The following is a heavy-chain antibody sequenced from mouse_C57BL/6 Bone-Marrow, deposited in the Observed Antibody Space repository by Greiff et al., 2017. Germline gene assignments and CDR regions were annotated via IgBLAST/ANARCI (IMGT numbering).Heavy chain of an antibody. Sequence: EVKVEESGGGLVKPGGSLKLSCAASGFTFSSYAMSWVRQTPEKRLEWVATISDGGSYTYYPDNVKGRFTLSRDNAKNNLYLQMSHLKSEDTAMYYCARELRTYFDYWGQGTTLTVSS. V-gene: IGHV5-4*01. J-gene: IGHJ2*01. CDR2: ISDGGSYT. CDR3: ARELRTYFDY. CDR1: GFTFSSYA. D-gene: IGHD1-1*01.